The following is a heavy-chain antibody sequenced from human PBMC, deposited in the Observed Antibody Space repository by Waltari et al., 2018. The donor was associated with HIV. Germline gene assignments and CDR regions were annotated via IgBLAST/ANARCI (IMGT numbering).Heavy chain of an antibody. CDR3: ASAPPYSFGSGSPRKYFLF. D-gene: IGHD3-10*01. Sequence: QVQLQQFGAGLLKPSETLFLTCGVYGGSFSGYYWSWIRQPPTKGLEWIGEFSHSGSTNYNPSLKSRVIISVDTSKNQFSLKLNSVTAADTAVYFCASAPPYSFGSGSPRKYFLFWGQGTLVTVSS. CDR1: GGSFSGYY. J-gene: IGHJ4*02. V-gene: IGHV4-34*02. CDR2: FSHSGST.